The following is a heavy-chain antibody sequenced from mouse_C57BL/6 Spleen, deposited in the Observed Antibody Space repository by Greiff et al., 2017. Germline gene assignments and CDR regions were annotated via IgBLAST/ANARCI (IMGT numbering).Heavy chain of an antibody. CDR1: GFTFSDYG. CDR3: TRGRNSAGYFAV. CDR2: ISSGSSTI. V-gene: IGHV5-17*01. J-gene: IGHJ1*03. Sequence: EVQRVESGGGLVKPGGSLKLSCAASGFTFSDYGMYWVRQAPEKGLEWVAYISSGSSTIYYADTVKGRFTITRDNAKNTLFLQMTSLRSEDTAMYYCTRGRNSAGYFAVWGTGTTVTVSS.